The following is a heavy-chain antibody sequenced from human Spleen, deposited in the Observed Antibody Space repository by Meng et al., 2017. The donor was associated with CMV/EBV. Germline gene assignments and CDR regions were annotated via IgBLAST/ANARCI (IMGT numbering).Heavy chain of an antibody. CDR1: GFTFRSYA. V-gene: IGHV3-30*04. CDR2: ISYDGSDT. D-gene: IGHD3-22*01. J-gene: IGHJ4*02. CDR3: ARGRYYYDTSGYFDY. Sequence: YGFTFRSYAVHWVRQAPGKGLEWVALISYDGSDTYYVDSVKSRFTISRDNSKNTLYLQLNSLRAEDTAVYYCARGRYYYDTSGYFDYWGQGILVTVSS.